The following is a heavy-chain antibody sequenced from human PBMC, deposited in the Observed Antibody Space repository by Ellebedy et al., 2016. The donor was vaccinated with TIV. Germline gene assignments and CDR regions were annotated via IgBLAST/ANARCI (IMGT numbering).Heavy chain of an antibody. Sequence: SETLSLXXPVSGDSMNNYYWSWIRQPPGKGLEWIGYIYYIGSTDYNPSFKSRVTISVDTSRSQFSLRLNSVTAADTAVYYCARYGGGGQRGPRFDRWGQGALVTVSS. CDR1: GDSMNNYY. CDR2: IYYIGST. V-gene: IGHV4-59*12. CDR3: ARYGGGGQRGPRFDR. J-gene: IGHJ5*02. D-gene: IGHD3-16*01.